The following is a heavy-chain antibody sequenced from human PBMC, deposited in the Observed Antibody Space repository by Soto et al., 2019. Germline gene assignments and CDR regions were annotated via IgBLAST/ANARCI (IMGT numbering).Heavy chain of an antibody. V-gene: IGHV3-30*18. Sequence: QVQLVESGGGVVQPGRSLRLSCEASGFNFRSYGMHWVRQAPGKGLEWLAVISYEGKNKYYGDSVNGRFTISRDNSKKTLYLQMDSLRVEDTAVYYCAKGLEYYYGPREYWGQGTLVTVSS. D-gene: IGHD3-10*01. CDR2: ISYEGKNK. J-gene: IGHJ4*02. CDR1: GFNFRSYG. CDR3: AKGLEYYYGPREY.